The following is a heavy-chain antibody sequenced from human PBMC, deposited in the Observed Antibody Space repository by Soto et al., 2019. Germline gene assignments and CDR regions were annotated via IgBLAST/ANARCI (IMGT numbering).Heavy chain of an antibody. J-gene: IGHJ4*02. V-gene: IGHV3-30-3*01. CDR3: ARDLSGYYYLDY. CDR1: GFTFGSYA. CDR2: ISYDGSNK. D-gene: IGHD3-22*01. Sequence: GGSLRLSCAASGFTFGSYAMHWVRQAPGKGLEWVAVISYDGSNKYYADSVKGRFTISRDNSKNTLYLQMNSLRAEDTAVYYCARDLSGYYYLDYWGQGTLVTVSS.